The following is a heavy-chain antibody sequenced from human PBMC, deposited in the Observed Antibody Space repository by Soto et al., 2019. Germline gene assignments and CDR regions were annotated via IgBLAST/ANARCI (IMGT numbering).Heavy chain of an antibody. D-gene: IGHD3-10*01. J-gene: IGHJ6*02. CDR3: AKVGGHKILWLVGEYYGMDV. CDR1: GFIFSSYA. V-gene: IGHV3-23*01. CDR2: ISGSGGST. Sequence: PGGSLRLSCATSGFIFSSYAMSWVRQAPGKGLEWLSDISGSGGSTYYADSVKGRFTISRDNSKNTLYLQMNSLRAEDTAVYYCAKVGGHKILWLVGEYYGMDVWGQGTTVTVSS.